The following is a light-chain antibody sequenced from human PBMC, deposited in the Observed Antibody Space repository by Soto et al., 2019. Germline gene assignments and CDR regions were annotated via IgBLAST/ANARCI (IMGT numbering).Light chain of an antibody. V-gene: IGKV1-27*01. CDR3: QEYDDAPWM. CDR2: AAT. Sequence: DIQMTQSPSSLSASVGDRVTITCRASQGINNYLACYQQRPGKVPRLLIYAATTLQSGVRSRFSDIVSGTDFTLTISSLQPEDVSTYYCQEYDDAPWMCGQGTKVDIK. CDR1: QGINNY. J-gene: IGKJ1*01.